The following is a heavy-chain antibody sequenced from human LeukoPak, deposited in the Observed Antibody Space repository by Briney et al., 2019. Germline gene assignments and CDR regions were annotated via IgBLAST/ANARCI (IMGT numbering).Heavy chain of an antibody. D-gene: IGHD6-13*01. Sequence: SETLSLTCTVSGGSITSGSYYWTWIRQPAGKGLEWIGYIYYSGSTNYNPSLKSRVTISVDTSKNQFSLKLSSVTAADTAVYYCARARVYYFDYWGQGTLVTVSS. CDR3: ARARVYYFDY. CDR2: IYYSGST. CDR1: GGSITSGSYY. J-gene: IGHJ4*02. V-gene: IGHV4-61*01.